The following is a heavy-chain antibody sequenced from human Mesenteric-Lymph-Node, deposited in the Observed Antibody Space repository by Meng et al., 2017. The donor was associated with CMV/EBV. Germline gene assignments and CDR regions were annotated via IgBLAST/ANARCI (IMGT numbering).Heavy chain of an antibody. CDR1: EGTISVTA. CDR2: IITIFGTA. V-gene: IGHV1-69*05. J-gene: IGHJ5*02. CDR3: HIVPAAIGPWFDP. Sequence: KAREGTISVTAHSWVRVAPRKGLEWMGRIITIFGTANYAQKYKGRVKITTDESTNTAYMELSSLRSEDTAVYYCHIVPAAIGPWFDPWGQGTLVTVSS. D-gene: IGHD2-2*01.